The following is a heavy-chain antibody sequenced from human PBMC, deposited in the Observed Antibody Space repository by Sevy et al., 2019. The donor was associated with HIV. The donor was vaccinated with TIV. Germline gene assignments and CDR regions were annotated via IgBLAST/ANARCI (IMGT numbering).Heavy chain of an antibody. J-gene: IGHJ4*02. CDR3: ATANHSCGYYSNFDY. Sequence: GGSLRLSCAASGFTFSTHELNWVRQAPGKGLEWVAHIGGSGCTIYYADSVKGRFTVSRDNAKNSLYLQMNSLRAEVTSISYWATANHSCGYYSNFDYWGQGTLVTVSS. CDR2: IGGSGCTI. V-gene: IGHV3-48*03. D-gene: IGHD3-22*01. CDR1: GFTFSTHE.